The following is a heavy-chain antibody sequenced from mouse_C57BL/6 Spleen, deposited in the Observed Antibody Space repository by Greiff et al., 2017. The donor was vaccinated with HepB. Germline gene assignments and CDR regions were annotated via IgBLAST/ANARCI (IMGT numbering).Heavy chain of an antibody. Sequence: EVMLVESGGGLVQPGGSMKLSCVASGFTFSNYWMNWVRQSPEKGLEWVAQIRLKSDNYATHYAESVKGRFTISRDDSKSSVYLQMNNLSAEDTGIYYCNQVLGFDYWGQGTTLTVSS. CDR1: GFTFSNYW. J-gene: IGHJ2*01. CDR2: IRLKSDNYAT. CDR3: NQVLGFDY. D-gene: IGHD2-14*01. V-gene: IGHV6-3*01.